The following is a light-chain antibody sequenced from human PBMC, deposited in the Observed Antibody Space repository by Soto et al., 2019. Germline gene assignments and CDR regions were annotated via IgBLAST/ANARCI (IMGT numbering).Light chain of an antibody. Sequence: DIQMTQSPSSLSASIGDRVTILCRASQSISSYLNWYQQKPGKAPNLLIYTASSLQSGVPSRFSGSGSGTDFTLTISSLQPEDFATYFCQQSYSSPRTFGQGTKVDIK. V-gene: IGKV1-39*01. CDR1: QSISSY. J-gene: IGKJ1*01. CDR3: QQSYSSPRT. CDR2: TAS.